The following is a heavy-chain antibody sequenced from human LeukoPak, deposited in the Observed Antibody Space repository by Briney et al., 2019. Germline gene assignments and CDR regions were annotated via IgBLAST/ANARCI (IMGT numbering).Heavy chain of an antibody. CDR2: ISGSGGTT. Sequence: GGSLRLSCAASGFTFSGYAMSWVRQAPGKGLEWVSGISGSGGTTYYAGSVKGRFTISRDNSKNTLYLQMNSLRAEDTAVYYCAKSGSPWTSGWDNYFDYWGQGTLVTVSS. CDR1: GFTFSGYA. J-gene: IGHJ4*02. CDR3: AKSGSPWTSGWDNYFDY. V-gene: IGHV3-23*01. D-gene: IGHD6-19*01.